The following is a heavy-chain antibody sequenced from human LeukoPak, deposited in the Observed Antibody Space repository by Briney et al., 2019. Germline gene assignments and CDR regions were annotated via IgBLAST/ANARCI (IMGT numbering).Heavy chain of an antibody. CDR3: AKGAPCSSTSCYVEGGWFDP. V-gene: IGHV3-9*01. Sequence: GRSLRLSCAASGFTFDDYAMHWVRQAPGKGLEWVSGISWNSGSIGYADSVKGRFTISRDNAKNSLYLQMNSLRAEDTALYYCAKGAPCSSTSCYVEGGWFDPWGQGTLVTVSS. CDR2: ISWNSGSI. J-gene: IGHJ5*02. CDR1: GFTFDDYA. D-gene: IGHD2-2*01.